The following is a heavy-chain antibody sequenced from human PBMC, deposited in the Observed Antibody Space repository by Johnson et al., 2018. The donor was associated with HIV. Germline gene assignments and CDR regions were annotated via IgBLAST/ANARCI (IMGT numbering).Heavy chain of an antibody. Sequence: MLLVESGGGLIQPGRSLRLSCPGSGVTFRKFAMGWVRRAPGKGLEWIGFITSTADGGTTQYAASVRGRFTISRDDSKSIAYLQMNSLKAEDTAVYYCISPERAAAGFLTWGQGAMVTVSS. D-gene: IGHD6-13*01. CDR2: ITSTADGGTT. CDR1: GVTFRKFA. CDR3: ISPERAAAGFLT. J-gene: IGHJ3*01. V-gene: IGHV3-49*04.